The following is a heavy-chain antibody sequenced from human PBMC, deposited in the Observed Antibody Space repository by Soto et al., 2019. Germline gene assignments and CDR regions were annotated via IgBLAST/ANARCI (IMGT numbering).Heavy chain of an antibody. D-gene: IGHD5-18*01. V-gene: IGHV3-13*01. J-gene: IGHJ6*02. CDR1: GFTFSSYD. CDR3: ARAAGYSYGSYYYYYGMDV. Sequence: EVQLVESGGGLVQPGGSLRLSCAASGFTFSSYDMHWVRQATGKGLEWVSVIGTAGDTYYPGSVKGRFTISRENAKNSFYLQMSSLRAEDTAVYYCARAAGYSYGSYYYYYGMDVWGQGTTVTVSS. CDR2: IGTAGDT.